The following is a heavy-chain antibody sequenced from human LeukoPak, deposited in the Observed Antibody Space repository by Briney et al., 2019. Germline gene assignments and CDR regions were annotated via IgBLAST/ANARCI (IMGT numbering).Heavy chain of an antibody. CDR1: GYSFTSYW. V-gene: IGHV5-51*01. J-gene: IGHJ4*02. CDR3: ARRLLIAAAGKDYFDY. D-gene: IGHD6-13*01. CDR2: IYPGDSDT. Sequence: GESLKISCKGSGYSFTSYWIGWVRQVPGKGLEWMWIIYPGDSDTRYSPSFQGQVTISADKSISTACLQWSSLKASDTAMYYCARRLLIAAAGKDYFDYWGQGTLVTVSS.